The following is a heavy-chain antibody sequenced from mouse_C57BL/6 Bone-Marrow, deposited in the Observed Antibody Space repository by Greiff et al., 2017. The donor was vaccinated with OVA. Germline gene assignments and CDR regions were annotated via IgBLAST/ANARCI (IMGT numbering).Heavy chain of an antibody. CDR3: ARLPFYYGCRYFDY. CDR1: GYAFSSSW. J-gene: IGHJ2*01. Sequence: VQLQQSGPELVKPGASVKISCKASGYAFSSSWMNWVKQRPGKGLEWIGRIYPGDGDTNYNGKFKGKATLTADKSSSTAYMQLSSLTSEDSAVYYCARLPFYYGCRYFDYWGQGTTLTVSS. V-gene: IGHV1-82*01. CDR2: IYPGDGDT. D-gene: IGHD1-1*01.